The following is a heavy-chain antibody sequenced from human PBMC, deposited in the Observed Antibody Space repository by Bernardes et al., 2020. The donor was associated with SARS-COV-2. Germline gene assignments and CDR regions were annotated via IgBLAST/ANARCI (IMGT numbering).Heavy chain of an antibody. D-gene: IGHD3-10*01. J-gene: IGHJ4*02. CDR1: GFVFSGYT. Sequence: GGSLRLSCTASGFVFSGYTMNWVRQAPGQGLEWVSSISSGSNYIYYTDSVKGRFTVSRDNARKALFLEMSSLRADDTAVYYCATFGTGTYYKAYWGQGTLVTVSS. CDR3: ATFGTGTYYKAY. V-gene: IGHV3-21*01. CDR2: ISSGSNYI.